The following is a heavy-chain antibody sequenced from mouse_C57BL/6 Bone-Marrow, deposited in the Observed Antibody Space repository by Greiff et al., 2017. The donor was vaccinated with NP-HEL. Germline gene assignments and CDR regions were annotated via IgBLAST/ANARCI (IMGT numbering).Heavy chain of an antibody. Sequence: QVQLQQSDAELVKPGASVKISCKVSGYTFTDHTIHWMKQRPEQGLEWIGYIYPRDGSTKYNEKFKGKATLTADKSSSTAYMQLNSLTSADSAFYYCARWGYDGYLYYFDFWGQGTTLTVSS. CDR1: GYTFTDHT. V-gene: IGHV1-78*01. J-gene: IGHJ2*01. CDR3: ARWGYDGYLYYFDF. CDR2: IYPRDGST. D-gene: IGHD2-3*01.